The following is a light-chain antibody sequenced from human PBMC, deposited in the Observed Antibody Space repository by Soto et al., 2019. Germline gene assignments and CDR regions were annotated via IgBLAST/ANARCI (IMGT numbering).Light chain of an antibody. CDR3: GAWDSSLSAVV. Sequence: QSALTQPPSVSAAPGQKVTISCSGSTSNIGDTYVSWYQQLPGTAPKLLIFDDNQRPSGIPDRFSVSKSGTSATLGITGLQTGDEADYFCGAWDSSLSAVVFGGGTKLTVL. CDR1: TSNIGDTY. J-gene: IGLJ2*01. V-gene: IGLV1-51*01. CDR2: DDN.